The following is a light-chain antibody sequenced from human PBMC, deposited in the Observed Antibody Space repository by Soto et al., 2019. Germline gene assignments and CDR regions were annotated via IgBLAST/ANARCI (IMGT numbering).Light chain of an antibody. V-gene: IGLV2-14*01. J-gene: IGLJ1*01. CDR3: SSYSDSRTLV. CDR2: DVT. Sequence: QSALTQPASVSGSPGQSITISCTGTSTDVGAYNYVSWYQQHPGKAPKLMIYDVTSRPSGVSNRFAGSKSGNRASLTISGLQAEDEDDYYCSSYSDSRTLVFGPGTKLTVL. CDR1: STDVGAYNY.